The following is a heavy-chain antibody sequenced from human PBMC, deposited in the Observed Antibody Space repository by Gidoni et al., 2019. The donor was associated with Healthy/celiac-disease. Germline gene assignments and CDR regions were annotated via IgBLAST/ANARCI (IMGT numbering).Heavy chain of an antibody. CDR1: GFTFSSYW. J-gene: IGHJ4*02. CDR2: IKQDGSEK. V-gene: IGHV3-7*03. CDR3: AREEDSGYDWTY. D-gene: IGHD5-12*01. Sequence: EVQLVESGGGLVKPGGSRRLSGAASGFTFSSYWMSWVRKAPGKGLEWVANIKQDGSEKYYVDSVKGRFTISRDNAKNSLYLQMNSLRAEDTAVYYCAREEDSGYDWTYWGQGTLVTVSS.